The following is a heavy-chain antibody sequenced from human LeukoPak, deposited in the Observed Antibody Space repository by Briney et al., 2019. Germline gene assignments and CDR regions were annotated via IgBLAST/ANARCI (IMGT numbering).Heavy chain of an antibody. V-gene: IGHV4-61*02. J-gene: IGHJ4*02. CDR3: ARGMGATSFDY. D-gene: IGHD1-26*01. CDR1: GGSISSGNYY. CDR2: VYASGST. Sequence: SETLSLTCTVSGGSISSGNYYWSWIRQPAGKGLEWIGRVYASGSTDYNPSLNSRVTISVDTSKNQFSLKLSSVTAADTAVYYCARGMGATSFDYWGQGTLVTVSS.